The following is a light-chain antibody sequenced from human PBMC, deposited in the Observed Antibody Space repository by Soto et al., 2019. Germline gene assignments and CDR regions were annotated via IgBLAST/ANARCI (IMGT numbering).Light chain of an antibody. J-gene: IGLJ2*01. CDR1: SSDVGGYNY. Sequence: QSALTQPASVSGSPGQSITISCTGTSSDVGGYNYVCWYQQHPGKAPKLMIYDVSNRPSGVSNRFSGSQSGNTASLTISGRQAEAEADYYCRSWPSSSTPLRFCGGNKLTVL. CDR2: DVS. CDR3: RSWPSSSTPLR. V-gene: IGLV2-14*03.